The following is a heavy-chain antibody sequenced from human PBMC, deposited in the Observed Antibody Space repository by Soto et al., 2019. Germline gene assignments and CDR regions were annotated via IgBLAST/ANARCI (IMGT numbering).Heavy chain of an antibody. CDR2: ISSAVST. CDR3: AKQVRDGTSSPYYFDY. J-gene: IGHJ4*02. Sequence: PGGSLRLSCAGSGFTFSNYAMSWVRQAPGKGLEWVSAISSAVSTYYADSVKGRFTISRDNSKDTLSLQMNSLRAEDTAVYYCAKQVRDGTSSPYYFDYWRQGTLVTVSS. V-gene: IGHV3-23*01. D-gene: IGHD6-6*01. CDR1: GFTFSNYA.